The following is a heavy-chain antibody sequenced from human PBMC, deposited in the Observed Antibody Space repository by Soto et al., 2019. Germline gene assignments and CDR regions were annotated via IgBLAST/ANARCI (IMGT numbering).Heavy chain of an antibody. J-gene: IGHJ6*02. V-gene: IGHV4-59*01. Sequence: SETLSLTCTVSGGSISSYYWSWIRQPPGKGLEWIGYIYYSGSTNYNPSLKSRVTISVDTSKNQFSLKLSSVTAADTAVYYCARFWRYWVRALDYYFGMDVLGQGTTVT. D-gene: IGHD3-10*01. CDR3: ARFWRYWVRALDYYFGMDV. CDR1: GGSISSYY. CDR2: IYYSGST.